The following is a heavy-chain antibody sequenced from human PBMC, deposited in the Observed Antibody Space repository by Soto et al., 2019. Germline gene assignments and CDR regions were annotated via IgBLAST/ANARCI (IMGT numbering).Heavy chain of an antibody. Sequence: ASVKVSCKASGYTFTGYYMHWVRQAPGQGLEWMGWINPNSGGTNYAQKFQGRVTMTRDTSISTAYMELSRLRPDDTAVYYCAGPGGFWSGYLTSAYYYYGMDVWGQGTTVTVSS. J-gene: IGHJ6*02. CDR3: AGPGGFWSGYLTSAYYYYGMDV. CDR1: GYTFTGYY. CDR2: INPNSGGT. V-gene: IGHV1-2*02. D-gene: IGHD3-3*01.